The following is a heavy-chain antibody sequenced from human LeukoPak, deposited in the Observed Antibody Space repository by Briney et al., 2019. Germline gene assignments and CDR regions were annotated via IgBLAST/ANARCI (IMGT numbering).Heavy chain of an antibody. J-gene: IGHJ4*02. CDR3: ARLVWDTTMADGDIDS. CDR1: GFSLSISG. Sequence: GGSLRLSCEASGFSLSISGMNWVRQAPGKGLEWVSYISYSSDLMSYVDSVKGRFTISRDNAKNSLYLQMNSLRAEDTAMYYCARLVWDTTMADGDIDSWGQGTLLIVSS. CDR2: ISYSSDLM. V-gene: IGHV3-48*04. D-gene: IGHD5-18*01.